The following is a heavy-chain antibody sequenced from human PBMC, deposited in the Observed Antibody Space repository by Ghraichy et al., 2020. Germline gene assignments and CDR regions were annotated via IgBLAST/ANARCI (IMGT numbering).Heavy chain of an antibody. CDR2: IIPIFGTA. J-gene: IGHJ5*02. V-gene: IGHV1-69*13. Sequence: SVKVSCKASGGTFSSYAISWVRQAPGQGLEWMGGIIPIFGTANYAQKFQGRVTITADESTSTAYMELSSLRSEDTAVYYCARAKGPEGYDFWSGYSTLGWFDPWGQGTLVTVSS. D-gene: IGHD3-3*01. CDR1: GGTFSSYA. CDR3: ARAKGPEGYDFWSGYSTLGWFDP.